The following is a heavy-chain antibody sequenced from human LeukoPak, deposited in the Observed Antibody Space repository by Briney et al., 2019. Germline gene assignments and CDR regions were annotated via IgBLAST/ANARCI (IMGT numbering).Heavy chain of an antibody. Sequence: GGSLRLSCAGSGFTFSSYSMNWVRQAPGKGLEWVSSISSSSSYIYYADSVKGRFTISRDNAKNSLYLQMNSLRAEDTAVYYCARSGVQLYYYYMDVWGKGTTVTVSS. CDR2: ISSSSSYI. J-gene: IGHJ6*03. D-gene: IGHD6-13*01. CDR3: ARSGVQLYYYYMDV. V-gene: IGHV3-21*01. CDR1: GFTFSSYS.